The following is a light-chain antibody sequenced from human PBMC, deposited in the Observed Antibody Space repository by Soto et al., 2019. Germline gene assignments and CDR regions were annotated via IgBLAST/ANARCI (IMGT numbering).Light chain of an antibody. Sequence: EIVLTQSPGTLSLSPGERAPLSCRASQSISDTLAWYQQKPGQAPRLLIYQTSIRAAGIPARFSASGSGTGFTLTISDVQPEEFALYYCHQRQSWPRTFGQGTKVDIK. J-gene: IGKJ1*01. CDR1: QSISDT. V-gene: IGKV3-11*01. CDR3: HQRQSWPRT. CDR2: QTS.